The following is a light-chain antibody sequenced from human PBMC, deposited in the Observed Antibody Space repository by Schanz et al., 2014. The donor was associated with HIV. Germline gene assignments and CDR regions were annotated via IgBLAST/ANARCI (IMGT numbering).Light chain of an antibody. CDR1: SSNIGSNA. V-gene: IGLV1-44*01. CDR2: SND. Sequence: QSVLTQPPSASGTPGQRVTISCSGSSSNIGSNAVNWYQQLPGTAPKLLIYSNDQRPSGVPDRFSGSKSGTSASLAISGLQTGDEADYYCGTWDSSLGARVFGGGTKLTVL. CDR3: GTWDSSLGARV. J-gene: IGLJ3*02.